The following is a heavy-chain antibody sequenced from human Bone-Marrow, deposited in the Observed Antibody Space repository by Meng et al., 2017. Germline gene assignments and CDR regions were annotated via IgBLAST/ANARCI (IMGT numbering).Heavy chain of an antibody. CDR3: ARDDVVRGVIYSLVDY. D-gene: IGHD3-10*01. CDR1: GGSFSGYY. Sequence: GGSLRLSCAVYGGSFSGYYWSWIRQPPGKGLEWVAVIWYDGSNKYYADSVKGRFTISRDNSKNTLYLQMNSLRAEDTAVYYCARDDVVRGVIYSLVDYWGQGTLVTVSS. CDR2: IWYDGSNK. J-gene: IGHJ4*02. V-gene: IGHV3-33*08.